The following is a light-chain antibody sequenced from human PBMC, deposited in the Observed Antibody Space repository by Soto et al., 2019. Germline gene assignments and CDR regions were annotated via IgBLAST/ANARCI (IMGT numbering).Light chain of an antibody. Sequence: QTVVTQEPSLTVSPGGTVTLTCASSTGAVTSGNYPNWFQQKPGQAPRALIYSISNKHSWTPARFSGSLLGGKAALTLSGVQPEDEAEYYCLLYCGGTQVFGGGTKLTVL. J-gene: IGLJ3*02. CDR1: TGAVTSGNY. V-gene: IGLV7-43*01. CDR2: SIS. CDR3: LLYCGGTQV.